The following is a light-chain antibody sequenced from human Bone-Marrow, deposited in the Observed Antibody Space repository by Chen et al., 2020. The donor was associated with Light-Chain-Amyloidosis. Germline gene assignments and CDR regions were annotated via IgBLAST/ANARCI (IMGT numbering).Light chain of an antibody. V-gene: IGLV3-21*02. Sequence: SYVLTQPSSASVAPGQTVTFACGGNNIGSTSVHWYQQTPGQAPLLVVYDDSDRPSGIPERLSGSNSGNTATLTISRVEAGDEADYYCQVWDRSSDRPVFGGGTKLTVL. CDR3: QVWDRSSDRPV. CDR1: NIGSTS. J-gene: IGLJ3*02. CDR2: DDS.